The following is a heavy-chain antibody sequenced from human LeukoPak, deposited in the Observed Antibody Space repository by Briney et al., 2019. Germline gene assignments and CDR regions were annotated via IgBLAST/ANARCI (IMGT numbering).Heavy chain of an antibody. CDR2: IYPGDSDT. V-gene: IGHV5-51*01. CDR3: ARNTYYYGSGSFEGNWFDP. Sequence: PGESLKISCKGSGYSFTSYWIGWVRQMPGKGLEWMGIIYPGDSDTRYSPSFQGQVTISADKSISTAYLQWSSLKASDTAVYYCARNTYYYGSGSFEGNWFDPWGQGTLVTVSS. D-gene: IGHD3-10*01. J-gene: IGHJ5*02. CDR1: GYSFTSYW.